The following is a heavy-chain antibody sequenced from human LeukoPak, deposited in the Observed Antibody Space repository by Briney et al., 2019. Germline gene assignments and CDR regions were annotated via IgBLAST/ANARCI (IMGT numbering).Heavy chain of an antibody. D-gene: IGHD4-17*01. CDR1: GFRLRSYW. J-gene: IGHJ6*02. Sequence: GGSLRLSCAASGFRLRSYWMHWVRQAPGKGLVWVSRINRDGSSAYYADSVKGRVTTSRDNAKNTLFLQVNSLRAEDTAVYYCARVGSPLYGDYVRDYYGMDVWGQGTTVTVSS. CDR2: INRDGSSA. CDR3: ARVGSPLYGDYVRDYYGMDV. V-gene: IGHV3-74*01.